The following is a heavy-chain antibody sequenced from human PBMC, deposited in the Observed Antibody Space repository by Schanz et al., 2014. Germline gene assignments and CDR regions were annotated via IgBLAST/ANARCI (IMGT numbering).Heavy chain of an antibody. CDR2: ISASGGTT. V-gene: IGHV3-23*01. CDR3: ARGLIAAAGGAFDY. J-gene: IGHJ4*02. CDR1: GFTFSDYS. Sequence: EVQLLESGGGLVQPGGSLRLSCAASGFTFSDYSMNWVRQIPGKGLEWVSAISASGGTTYYADSVKGRFTISRDNSKNTLYLQMNSLRAGDAAVYYCARGLIAAAGGAFDYWGQGTLVAVSA. D-gene: IGHD6-13*01.